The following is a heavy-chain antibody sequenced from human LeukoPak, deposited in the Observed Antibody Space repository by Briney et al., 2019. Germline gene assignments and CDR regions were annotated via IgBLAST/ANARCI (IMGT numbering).Heavy chain of an antibody. Sequence: PSETLSLTCTVSGGSISSYYWSWIRQPPGKGLEWVGYIYYSGSTNYNPSLKSRVTISVDTSKNQFSLKLSSVTAADTAVYYCARDRARLGDPGYFDYWGQGTLVTVSS. CDR2: IYYSGST. J-gene: IGHJ4*02. D-gene: IGHD3-10*01. V-gene: IGHV4-59*01. CDR1: GGSISSYY. CDR3: ARDRARLGDPGYFDY.